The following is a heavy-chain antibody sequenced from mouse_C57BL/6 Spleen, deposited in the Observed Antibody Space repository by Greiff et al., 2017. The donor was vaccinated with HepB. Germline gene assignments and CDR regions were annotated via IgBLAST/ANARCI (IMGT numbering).Heavy chain of an antibody. Sequence: VMLVESGAELVRPGASVKLSCKASGYTFTDYYINWVKQRPGQGLEWIARIYPGSGNTYYNEKFKGKATLTAEKSSSTAYMQLSSLTSEDSAVYFCAKSDYYGSSYHWYFDVWGTGTTVTVSS. J-gene: IGHJ1*03. CDR3: AKSDYYGSSYHWYFDV. CDR2: IYPGSGNT. V-gene: IGHV1-76*01. D-gene: IGHD1-1*01. CDR1: GYTFTDYY.